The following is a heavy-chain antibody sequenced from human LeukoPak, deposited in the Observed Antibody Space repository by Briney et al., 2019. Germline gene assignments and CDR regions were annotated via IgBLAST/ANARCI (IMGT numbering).Heavy chain of an antibody. J-gene: IGHJ4*02. Sequence: GGSLRLSCAASGFTFSTYAMSWVRQAPGKGLEWVSAISGSGDSTYYADSVKGRFTISRDNSKNTLYLQMNSLRAEDTAAYYCAKWKGIAEMPFDYWGQGTLVTVSS. CDR3: AKWKGIAEMPFDY. D-gene: IGHD6-13*01. CDR2: ISGSGDST. V-gene: IGHV3-23*01. CDR1: GFTFSTYA.